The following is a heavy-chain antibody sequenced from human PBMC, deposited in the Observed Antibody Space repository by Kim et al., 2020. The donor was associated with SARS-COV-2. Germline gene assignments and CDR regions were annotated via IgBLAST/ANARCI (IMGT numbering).Heavy chain of an antibody. J-gene: IGHJ4*02. V-gene: IGHV4-4*02. D-gene: IGHD6-19*01. CDR2: T. Sequence: TNYTPPLKSRVTISVDKSKNHFSLNLNSVTAADTAVYYCSGSTGWYRLDYWGQGTLVTVSS. CDR3: SGSTGWYRLDY.